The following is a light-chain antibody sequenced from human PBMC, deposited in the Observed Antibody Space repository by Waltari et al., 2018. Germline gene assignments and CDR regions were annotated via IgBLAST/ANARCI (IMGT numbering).Light chain of an antibody. V-gene: IGLV3-21*04. J-gene: IGLJ1*01. CDR3: QVWHAAIDPGV. Sequence: SYVLTQPPSVSVAPGETARITCGGDNLGSYRVPWYQQKPGQAPVLVIFYDSDRPSGIPERFSGSNSGNTATLTISRVEAGDEANYYCQVWHAAIDPGVFGTGTEVTV. CDR1: NLGSYR. CDR2: YDS.